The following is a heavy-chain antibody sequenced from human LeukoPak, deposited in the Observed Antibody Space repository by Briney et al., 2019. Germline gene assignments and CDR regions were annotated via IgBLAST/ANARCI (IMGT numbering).Heavy chain of an antibody. CDR1: GFTFTSYW. Sequence: PGGSLRLSCAVSGFTFTSYWMNWVRQAPGKGLEWVASIRQDGGEKSYVDSVKGRFTISRDNTKNSLCLQINSLRAEDTAVYYCARDGTAAGLYFDLWGQGTLVTVSS. D-gene: IGHD6-13*01. V-gene: IGHV3-7*01. CDR2: IRQDGGEK. CDR3: ARDGTAAGLYFDL. J-gene: IGHJ4*01.